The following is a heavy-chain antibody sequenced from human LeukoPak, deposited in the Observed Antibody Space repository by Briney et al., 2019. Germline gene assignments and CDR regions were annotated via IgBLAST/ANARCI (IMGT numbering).Heavy chain of an antibody. D-gene: IGHD6-19*01. J-gene: IGHJ4*02. CDR2: ISNSGGRT. CDR1: GFTFSSYA. Sequence: GGSLRLSCAASGFTFSSYAMSWVRQAPGKGLEWVSSISNSGGRTFYTDSVKGRFTISRDNSKITLYLQMNSLRAEDTAVYYCAKDGVWSLWLVRPGSFDYWGQGTLVTVSS. CDR3: AKDGVWSLWLVRPGSFDY. V-gene: IGHV3-23*01.